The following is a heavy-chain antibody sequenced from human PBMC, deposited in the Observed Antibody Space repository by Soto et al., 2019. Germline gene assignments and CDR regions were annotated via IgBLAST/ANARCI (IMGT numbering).Heavy chain of an antibody. D-gene: IGHD3-16*02. J-gene: IGHJ4*02. CDR1: GFTFSNYW. Sequence: GGSLRLSCAASGFTFSNYWMSWVRQAPGKGLEWVANIKQDGSEKYYVDSVKGRFTISRDNAKNSQYLQMNSLRAEDTAVYYCARDYRRDYFDYWGQGTLVTVSS. CDR2: IKQDGSEK. CDR3: ARDYRRDYFDY. V-gene: IGHV3-7*01.